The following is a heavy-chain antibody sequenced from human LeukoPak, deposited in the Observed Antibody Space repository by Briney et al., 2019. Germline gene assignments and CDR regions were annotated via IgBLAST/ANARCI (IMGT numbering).Heavy chain of an antibody. CDR3: ARSNFDTSSGYYFIDY. V-gene: IGHV4-34*01. J-gene: IGHJ4*02. CDR1: GGSFSGYY. CDR2: INHSGST. Sequence: PSETLSLPCAVYGGSFSGYYWSWIRPPPGKGLEWIGEINHSGSTNYNPSLKSRVTISVDTSKNQFSLKLSSVTAADTAVYYCARSNFDTSSGYYFIDYWGQGTLVTVSS. D-gene: IGHD3-22*01.